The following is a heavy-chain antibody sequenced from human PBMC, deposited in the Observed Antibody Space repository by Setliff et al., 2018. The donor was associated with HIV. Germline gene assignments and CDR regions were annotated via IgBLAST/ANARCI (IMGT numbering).Heavy chain of an antibody. CDR1: GFTFSSHW. J-gene: IGHJ3*02. CDR2: INQDGSEK. D-gene: IGHD5-18*01. Sequence: GGSLRLSCAASGFTFSSHWMVWVRQAPGKGLEWMANINQDGSEKNYVDSVKGRFTISRDNAKNSLFLQMNSLRAEDTAVYYCAKDRGRQLWPNAFDIWGQGTMVTVSS. V-gene: IGHV3-7*01. CDR3: AKDRGRQLWPNAFDI.